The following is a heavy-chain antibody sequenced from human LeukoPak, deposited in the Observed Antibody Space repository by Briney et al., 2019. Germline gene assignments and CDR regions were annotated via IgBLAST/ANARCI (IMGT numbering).Heavy chain of an antibody. CDR1: GFAFTSYS. CDR2: VGGDAQTK. D-gene: IGHD3-3*02. Sequence: GGPLRLSCAASGFAFTSYSLSWVRQAPGKGLEWVSVVGGDAQTKFYADSVRGRFTVSRDNSMNTVYLQMNSLRAEDTAIYFCAKHLRHGHEEFESWGQGTLVTVSS. V-gene: IGHV3-23*01. CDR3: AKHLRHGHEEFES. J-gene: IGHJ5*01.